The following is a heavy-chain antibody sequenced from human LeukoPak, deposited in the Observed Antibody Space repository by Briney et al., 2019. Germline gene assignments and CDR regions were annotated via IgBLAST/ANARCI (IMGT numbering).Heavy chain of an antibody. Sequence: SETLSLTCTVSGGSISSYYWSWIRQPSGKGLEWIGYIYYSGSTNYNPSLKSRVTISVDTSKNQFSLKLSSVTAADTAVYYCARGYSSGWYVRYLDYWGQGTLVTVSS. D-gene: IGHD6-19*01. CDR3: ARGYSSGWYVRYLDY. J-gene: IGHJ4*02. CDR2: IYYSGST. V-gene: IGHV4-59*01. CDR1: GGSISSYY.